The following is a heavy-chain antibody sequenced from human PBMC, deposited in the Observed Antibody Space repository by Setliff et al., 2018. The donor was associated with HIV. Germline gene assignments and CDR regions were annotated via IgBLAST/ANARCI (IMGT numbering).Heavy chain of an antibody. CDR3: TIDYGDYEGWFDP. CDR2: ISAYNGNT. Sequence: ASVKVSCKASGYTFTSYGISWVRQPPGQGLEWMGWISAYNGNTNYAQKLQGRVTITTDTSTSTAYMELRRLRSDDTAVYYCTIDYGDYEGWFDPWGQGTLVTVSS. V-gene: IGHV1-18*01. J-gene: IGHJ5*02. D-gene: IGHD4-17*01. CDR1: GYTFTSYG.